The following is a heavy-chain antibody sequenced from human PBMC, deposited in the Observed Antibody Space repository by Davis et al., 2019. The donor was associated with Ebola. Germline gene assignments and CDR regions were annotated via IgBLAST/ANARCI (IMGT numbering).Heavy chain of an antibody. Sequence: SETLSLTCTVSGGSVSSGSYYWSWIRQPPGKGLEWIGYIYYSGNTNYNPSLKSRVTISIDTSKNQFSLRLSSVTAADTAVYYCARGLGIGSWFDPWGQGTLVTVSS. CDR3: ARGLGIGSWFDP. V-gene: IGHV4-61*01. D-gene: IGHD1-26*01. J-gene: IGHJ5*02. CDR1: GGSVSSGSYY. CDR2: IYYSGNT.